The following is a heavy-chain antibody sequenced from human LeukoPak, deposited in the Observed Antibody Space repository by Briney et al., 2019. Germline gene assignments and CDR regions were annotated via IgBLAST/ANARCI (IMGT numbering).Heavy chain of an antibody. D-gene: IGHD6-13*01. CDR1: GFTFSRDW. J-gene: IGHJ4*02. Sequence: PGGSLRLSCAASGFTFSRDWMRWGPQAPGKGRMWVSRISPDGSTTLYADSVMGRFTISRDNAKNTLYLQMKSLGAEDTAVYYCTTVLSSYRGNLCDYWGQGTLVTVSS. CDR2: ISPDGSTT. CDR3: TTVLSSYRGNLCDY. V-gene: IGHV3-74*03.